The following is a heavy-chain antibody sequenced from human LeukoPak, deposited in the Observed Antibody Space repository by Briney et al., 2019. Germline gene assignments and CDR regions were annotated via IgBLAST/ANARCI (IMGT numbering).Heavy chain of an antibody. Sequence: GVSLRLSCAASGFTFSSYSMNWVRQGPGKGLEWVSSISSSSSYIYYADSVKGRFTISRDNAKNSLYLQMNSLRAEDTAVYYCARASGYTSGWYDDAFDIWGQGTMVTVSS. CDR3: ARASGYTSGWYDDAFDI. CDR1: GFTFSSYS. D-gene: IGHD6-19*01. V-gene: IGHV3-21*01. J-gene: IGHJ3*02. CDR2: ISSSSSYI.